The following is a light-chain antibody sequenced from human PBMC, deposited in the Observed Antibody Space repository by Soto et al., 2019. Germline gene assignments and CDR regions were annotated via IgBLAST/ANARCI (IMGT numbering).Light chain of an antibody. J-gene: IGKJ2*01. V-gene: IGKV3-15*01. Sequence: EIVMTQSPATLSVSPGERATVSCRASQSVRSNLAWYQQKPGQAPRLLIYGASTRATGIPARFSGSGSGTEFTLTIGSLPSEDFAVYYCQQYNNWPRTFGQGTKLEIK. CDR2: GAS. CDR3: QQYNNWPRT. CDR1: QSVRSN.